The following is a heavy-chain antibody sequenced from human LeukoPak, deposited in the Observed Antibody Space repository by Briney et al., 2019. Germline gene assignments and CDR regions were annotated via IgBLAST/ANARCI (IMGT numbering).Heavy chain of an antibody. CDR2: INWNGGST. CDR1: GFIFDDYG. CDR3: AKGGRITMTLFDY. J-gene: IGHJ4*02. Sequence: GGSLRLSCAAFGFIFDDYGMSWVRQAPGKGLEWVSGINWNGGSTGYADSVKGRFTISRDNSKNTLYLQMNSLRAEDTAVYYCAKGGRITMTLFDYWGQGTLVTVSS. D-gene: IGHD3-22*01. V-gene: IGHV3-20*04.